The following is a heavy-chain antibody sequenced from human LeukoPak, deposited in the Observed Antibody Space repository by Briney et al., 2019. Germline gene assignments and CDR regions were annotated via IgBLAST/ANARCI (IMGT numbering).Heavy chain of an antibody. J-gene: IGHJ4*02. CDR2: ISGSGGST. CDR3: ARPRGNVEMAAIPFDY. Sequence: GGSLRLSCAASGFTFSSYAMSWVRQAPGKGLEWVSAISGSGGSTYYADSVKGRFTISRDNSKNTLYLQMNSLRAEDTAVYYCARPRGNVEMAAIPFDYWGQGTLVTVSS. CDR1: GFTFSSYA. V-gene: IGHV3-23*01. D-gene: IGHD5-24*01.